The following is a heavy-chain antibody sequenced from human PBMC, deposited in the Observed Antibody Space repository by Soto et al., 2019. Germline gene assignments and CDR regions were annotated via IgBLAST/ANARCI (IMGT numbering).Heavy chain of an antibody. CDR1: GGSISSSSYY. CDR2: IYYSGST. J-gene: IGHJ4*02. V-gene: IGHV4-39*01. D-gene: IGHD3-10*01. Sequence: KPSETLSLTCTVSGGSISSSSYYWGWIRQPPGKGLEWIGSIYYSGSTYYNPSLKSRVTISVDTSKNQFSLKLSSVTAADTAVYYCKRFYYYGSAIDYWGQGTLVTVS. CDR3: KRFYYYGSAIDY.